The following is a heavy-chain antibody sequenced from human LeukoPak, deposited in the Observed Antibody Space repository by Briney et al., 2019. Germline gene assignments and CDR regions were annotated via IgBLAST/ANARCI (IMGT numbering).Heavy chain of an antibody. D-gene: IGHD6-13*01. V-gene: IGHV6-1*01. CDR3: ARDGSKGRSSSWYEGFDP. J-gene: IGHJ5*02. CDR1: GDSFSSNSAA. CDR2: TYYRSRWYY. Sequence: SQTLSLTCALSGDSFSSNSAAWNWLRQSPSRGLQWLGRTYYRSRWYYDYAVSLKSRITITPDKSKNQFSLQLNSMTPEDTAVYYCARDGSKGRSSSWYEGFDPWGQGTLVTVSS.